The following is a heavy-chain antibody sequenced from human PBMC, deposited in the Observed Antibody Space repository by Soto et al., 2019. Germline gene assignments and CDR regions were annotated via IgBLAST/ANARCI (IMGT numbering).Heavy chain of an antibody. CDR1: GGSFSGYY. V-gene: IGHV4-34*01. CDR3: ARGRFPNGYNFPYNWFDP. D-gene: IGHD5-12*01. J-gene: IGHJ5*02. Sequence: TLSLTCAVYGGSFSGYYWSWIRQPPGKGLEWIGEINHSGSTNYNPSLKSRVTISVDTSKNQFSLKLSSVTAADTAVYYCARGRFPNGYNFPYNWFDPWGQGTLVTVSS. CDR2: INHSGST.